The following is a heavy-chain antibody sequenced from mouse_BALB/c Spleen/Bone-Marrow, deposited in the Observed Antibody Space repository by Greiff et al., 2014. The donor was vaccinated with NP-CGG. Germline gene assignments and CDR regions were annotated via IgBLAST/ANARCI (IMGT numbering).Heavy chain of an antibody. D-gene: IGHD1-1*01. Sequence: VQLQQSGPELVKPGASVKIPCKASGYTFTDYNMDWVKQSHGKSLEWIGDINPNNGGTIYNQKFKGKATLTVDKSSSTAYKELRSLTSEDTAVYYCARFYYYGSSYWYFDVWGAGTTVTVSS. CDR2: INPNNGGT. V-gene: IGHV1-18*01. CDR3: ARFYYYGSSYWYFDV. CDR1: GYTFTDYN. J-gene: IGHJ1*01.